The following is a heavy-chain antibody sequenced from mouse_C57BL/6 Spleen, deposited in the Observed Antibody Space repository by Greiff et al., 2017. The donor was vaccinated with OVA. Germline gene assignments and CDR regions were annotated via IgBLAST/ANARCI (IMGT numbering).Heavy chain of an antibody. J-gene: IGHJ1*03. CDR1: GYAFSSSW. D-gene: IGHD1-1*01. Sequence: QVQLQQSGPELVKPGASVKISCKASGYAFSSSWMNWVKQRPGKGLEWIGRIYPGDGDTNYNGKFKGKATLTADKSSSTAYMQLSSLTSEDSAVYFCAREGVITTVVAPYFDVWGTGTTVTVSS. CDR2: IYPGDGDT. V-gene: IGHV1-82*01. CDR3: AREGVITTVVAPYFDV.